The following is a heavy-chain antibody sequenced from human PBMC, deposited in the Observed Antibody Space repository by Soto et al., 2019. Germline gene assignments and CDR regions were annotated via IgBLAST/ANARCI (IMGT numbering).Heavy chain of an antibody. D-gene: IGHD2-15*01. J-gene: IGHJ5*02. CDR1: GGSISSGDYY. V-gene: IGHV4-30-4*01. CDR3: ARVVGYCSGGSCYINWFDP. CDR2: IYYSGST. Sequence: QVQLQESGPGLVKPSQTLSLTCTVSGGSISSGDYYWSWIRQPPGKGLEWIGYIYYSGSTYYNPSLKRRVTISVATSKNQFSLKLSSVTAADTAVYYCARVVGYCSGGSCYINWFDPWGQGTLVTVSS.